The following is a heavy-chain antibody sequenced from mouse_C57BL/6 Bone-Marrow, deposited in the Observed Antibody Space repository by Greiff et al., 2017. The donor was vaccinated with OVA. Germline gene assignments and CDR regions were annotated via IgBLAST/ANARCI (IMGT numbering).Heavy chain of an antibody. CDR1: GYSITSGYY. D-gene: IGHD1-1*01. V-gene: IGHV3-6*01. J-gene: IGHJ4*01. CDR2: ISYDGSN. CDR3: ARADYGSSLYAMDY. Sequence: VQLQQSGPGLVKPSQSLSLTCSVTGYSITSGYYWHWIRQFPGNKLEWMGYISYDGSNNYNPSLKNRISITRDTSKNQFFLKLNSVTTEDTATYYCARADYGSSLYAMDYWGQGTSVTVSS.